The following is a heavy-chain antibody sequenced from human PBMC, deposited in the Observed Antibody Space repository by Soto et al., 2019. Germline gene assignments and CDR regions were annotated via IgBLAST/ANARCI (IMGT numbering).Heavy chain of an antibody. CDR1: GGSISSGDYY. Sequence: ASETLSLTCTVSGGSISSGDYYWSWIRQPPGKGLEWIGYIYYSGSTYYNPSLKSRVTISVDTSKNQFSLKLSSVTAADTAVYYCARDRRPRSAIDYWGQGTLVTVSS. CDR2: IYYSGST. J-gene: IGHJ4*02. D-gene: IGHD3-10*01. CDR3: ARDRRPRSAIDY. V-gene: IGHV4-30-4*01.